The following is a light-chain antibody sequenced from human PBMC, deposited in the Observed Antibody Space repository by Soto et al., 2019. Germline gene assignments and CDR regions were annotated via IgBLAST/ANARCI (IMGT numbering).Light chain of an antibody. CDR2: DVS. CDR1: SSDVGGYNY. CDR3: SSYTSSITLDV. J-gene: IGLJ1*01. Sequence: QSVLTQPASVSGSPGQSITISCTGTSSDVGGYNYVSWYQQHPGKAPKLMIYDVSNRPSGVSNRFSGSKSGNTASLTISGLQAEDDADYYCSSYTSSITLDVFGPGTKVTV. V-gene: IGLV2-14*01.